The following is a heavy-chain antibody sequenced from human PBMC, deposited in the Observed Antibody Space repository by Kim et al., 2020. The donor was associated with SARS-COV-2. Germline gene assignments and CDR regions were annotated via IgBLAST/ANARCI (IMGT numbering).Heavy chain of an antibody. J-gene: IGHJ5*02. Sequence: NYAQKLKGRVTMTTDTSTSTAYMELRSLRSDDTAVYYCARAGREINWFDPWGQGTLVTVSS. V-gene: IGHV1-18*01. D-gene: IGHD2-8*02. CDR3: ARAGREINWFDP.